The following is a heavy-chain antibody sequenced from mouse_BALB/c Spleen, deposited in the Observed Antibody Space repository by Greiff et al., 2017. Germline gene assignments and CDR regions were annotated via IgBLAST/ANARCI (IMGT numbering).Heavy chain of an antibody. CDR3: ARQLGLHAMDY. D-gene: IGHD3-1*01. V-gene: IGHV1-7*01. Sequence: QVQLQQSGAELAKPGASVKMSCKASGYTFTSYWMHWVKQRPGQGLEWIGYINPSTGYTEYNQKFKDKATLTADKSSSTAYMQLSSLTSEDSAVYYCARQLGLHAMDYWGQGTSVTVSS. CDR1: GYTFTSYW. J-gene: IGHJ4*01. CDR2: INPSTGYT.